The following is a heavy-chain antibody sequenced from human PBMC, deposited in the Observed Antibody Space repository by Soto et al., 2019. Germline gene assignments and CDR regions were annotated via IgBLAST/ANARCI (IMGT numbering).Heavy chain of an antibody. D-gene: IGHD3-3*01. CDR2: IFSNDEK. CDR1: GFSLSNARMG. CDR3: ARSQKNYDFWNGRYWYFDL. V-gene: IGHV2-26*01. Sequence: QVTLKESGPVLVKPTETLTLTCTVSGFSLSNARMGVSWIRQPPGKALEWLAHIFSNDEKSYSTSLKSRLTISKDTSKSQVVLTMTNMDPVVTATYYCARSQKNYDFWNGRYWYFDLWGRGTLVTVSS. J-gene: IGHJ2*01.